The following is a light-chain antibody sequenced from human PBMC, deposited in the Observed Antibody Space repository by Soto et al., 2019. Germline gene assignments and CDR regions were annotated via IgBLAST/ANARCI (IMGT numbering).Light chain of an antibody. V-gene: IGKV4-1*01. J-gene: IGKJ1*01. CDR1: QSVLYSSNNKNY. Sequence: DIVMTQSPDSLAVSLGERATINCKSSQSVLYSSNNKNYLAWYQQKPGQPPKLLIYWASTRESGVPDRFSGSGSGTDFTLTISSLXXXXXAVYYCQRYYSAPQTFGQGTKVEIK. CDR2: WAS. CDR3: QRYYSAPQT.